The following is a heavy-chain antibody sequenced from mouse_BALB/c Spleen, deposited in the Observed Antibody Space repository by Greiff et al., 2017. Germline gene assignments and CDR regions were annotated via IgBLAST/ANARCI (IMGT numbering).Heavy chain of an antibody. D-gene: IGHD3-3*01. CDR1: GFTFSSYA. V-gene: IGHV5-9-4*01. CDR3: ARPANHYFDY. CDR2: ISSGGSYT. Sequence: EVQLVESGGGLVKPGGSLKLSCAASGFTFSSYAMSWVRQSPEKRLEWVAEISSGGSYTYYPDTVTGRFTISRDNAKNTLYLEMSSLRSEDTAMYYCARPANHYFDYWGQGTTLTVSS. J-gene: IGHJ2*01.